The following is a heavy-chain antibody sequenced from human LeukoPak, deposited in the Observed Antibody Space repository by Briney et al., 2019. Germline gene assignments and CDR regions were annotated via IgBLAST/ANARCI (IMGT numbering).Heavy chain of an antibody. CDR2: INPNSGGT. CDR3: TRHTSPTFDY. J-gene: IGHJ4*02. V-gene: IGHV1-2*02. D-gene: IGHD2-2*01. Sequence: ASVKVSCKASGYTFTGYYMHWVRQAPGQGLEWMGWINPNSGGTNYAQKFQGRVTITRSTSISTAYMELSSLRSEDTAVYYCTRHTSPTFDYWGQGTLVTVSS. CDR1: GYTFTGYY.